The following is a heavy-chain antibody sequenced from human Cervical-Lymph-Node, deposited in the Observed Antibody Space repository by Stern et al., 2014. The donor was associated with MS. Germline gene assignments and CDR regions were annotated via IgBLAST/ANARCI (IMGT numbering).Heavy chain of an antibody. CDR1: GYTFTGYY. CDR2: INVNSGGT. Sequence: QVQLVQSGAEVKKPGASVKVSCKASGYTFTGYYMHWVRQAPGQGLEWMGRINVNSGGTSYAQKFQGRVTMTRDTSISTGYMELSSLRSDDTAVYYCARGSPAPEGHWGQGTLVTVSS. J-gene: IGHJ4*02. V-gene: IGHV1-2*06. CDR3: ARGSPAPEGH.